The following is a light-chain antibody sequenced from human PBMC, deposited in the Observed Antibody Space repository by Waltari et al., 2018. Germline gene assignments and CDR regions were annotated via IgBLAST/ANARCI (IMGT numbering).Light chain of an antibody. J-gene: IGKJ1*01. CDR3: QKYGSLPAT. CDR2: DAS. CDR1: QSISRF. V-gene: IGKV3-20*01. Sequence: EIMLTQSPSTLSLSRGERATLSCRASQSISRFLAWYQQKPGQAPRLLIYDASTRATGIPDRFSGSGSGTDFSLTISRLEPEDIAVYYCQKYGSLPATFGQGTKVEIK.